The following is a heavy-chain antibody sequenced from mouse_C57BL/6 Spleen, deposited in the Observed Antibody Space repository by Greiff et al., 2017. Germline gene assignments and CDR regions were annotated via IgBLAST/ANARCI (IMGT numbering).Heavy chain of an antibody. D-gene: IGHD2-3*01. CDR3: ARHEDGYDGYDEEYIDV. CDR2: FYPGSGSI. V-gene: IGHV1-62-2*01. CDR1: GYTFTEYT. J-gene: IGHJ1*03. Sequence: QVQLQQSGAELVKPGASVKLSCKASGYTFTEYTIHWVKQRSGQGLEWIGWFYPGSGSIKYNEKFKDKATLTADKSSSTGYMELSRLTSEDSAVYFCARHEDGYDGYDEEYIDVWGTGTTVTVSS.